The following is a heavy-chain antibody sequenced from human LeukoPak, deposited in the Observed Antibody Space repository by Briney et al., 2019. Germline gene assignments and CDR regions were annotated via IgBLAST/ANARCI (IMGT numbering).Heavy chain of an antibody. CDR1: GGTFSSYA. J-gene: IGHJ6*02. Sequence: GASVKVSCKASGGTFSSYAISWVRQAPGQGLEWMGRIIPIFGIANYAQKFQGRVTITADKSTSTAYMELSSLRSEDTAVYYCAREITAMNYYYYGMDVWGQGTTVTVSS. V-gene: IGHV1-69*04. D-gene: IGHD5-18*01. CDR3: AREITAMNYYYYGMDV. CDR2: IIPIFGIA.